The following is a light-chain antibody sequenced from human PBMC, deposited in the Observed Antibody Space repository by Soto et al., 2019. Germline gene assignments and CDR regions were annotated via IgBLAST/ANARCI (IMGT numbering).Light chain of an antibody. Sequence: QSVLTQPPSASGSPGQSVTISCTGTSNDVGYYDYVSWYQQYPGKAPKLMIYEVNKRPSGVPDRFSGSKSGNTAFLTVSGLRAEDEAEYHCSSYAGSNNFVFGTGTQLTVL. V-gene: IGLV2-8*01. CDR1: SNDVGYYDY. J-gene: IGLJ1*01. CDR2: EVN. CDR3: SSYAGSNNFV.